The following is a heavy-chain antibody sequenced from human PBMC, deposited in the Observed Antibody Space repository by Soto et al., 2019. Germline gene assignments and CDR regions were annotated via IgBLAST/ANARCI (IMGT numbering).Heavy chain of an antibody. CDR2: ISGSDGRT. D-gene: IGHD6-13*01. Sequence: GGSLRLSCAASGFTFNTYAMSWVRQAPGKGLEWVSGISGSDGRTYYADSVKGRFTISRDNSKNTLYLQMNSLRAEDTALYYCAKSYSSNWYDYFDYWGQGTLVTVSS. CDR3: AKSYSSNWYDYFDY. J-gene: IGHJ4*02. CDR1: GFTFNTYA. V-gene: IGHV3-23*01.